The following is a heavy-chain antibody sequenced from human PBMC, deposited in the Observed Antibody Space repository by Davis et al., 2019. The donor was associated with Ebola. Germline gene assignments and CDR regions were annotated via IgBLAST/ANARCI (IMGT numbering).Heavy chain of an antibody. CDR3: ATSYFTVTTLY. J-gene: IGHJ4*02. D-gene: IGHD4-17*01. CDR2: IKQDGSEK. Sequence: GGSLRLSCAASGFTFSSYWMSWVRQAPGKGLEWVANIKQDGSEKYYVDSVKGRFTISRDNSKNTLYLHINSLSAEDTAVYYCATSYFTVTTLYWGQGTLVTVSS. CDR1: GFTFSSYW. V-gene: IGHV3-7*01.